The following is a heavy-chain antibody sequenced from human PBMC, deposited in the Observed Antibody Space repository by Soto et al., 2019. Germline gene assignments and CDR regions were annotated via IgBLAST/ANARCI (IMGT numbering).Heavy chain of an antibody. V-gene: IGHV1-18*01. D-gene: IGHD3-10*01. J-gene: IGHJ4*02. CDR1: GYTFTSYG. Sequence: QVHLVQSGAEVKKPGASVKVSCKASGYTFTSYGITWVRQAPGQGLEWMGWISAHNGNTDYAQKLQGRVIVTRDTSTSTAYMELRSLISDDTAVYYCARGRYGEDWGQGALVTVSS. CDR2: ISAHNGNT. CDR3: ARGRYGED.